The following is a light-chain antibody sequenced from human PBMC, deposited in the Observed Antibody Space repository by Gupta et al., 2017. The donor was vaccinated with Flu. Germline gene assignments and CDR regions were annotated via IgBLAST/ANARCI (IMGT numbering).Light chain of an antibody. CDR3: SSYTSSSFWV. J-gene: IGLJ3*02. Sequence: SITISCTGTSSDVGGYKYVSWYQQHPGKAPKLMIHEVSNRPSGVSNRFSGSKSGNTASLTISGLQAEDEADYYCSSYTSSSFWVFGGGTKLTVL. V-gene: IGLV2-14*01. CDR1: SSDVGGYKY. CDR2: EVS.